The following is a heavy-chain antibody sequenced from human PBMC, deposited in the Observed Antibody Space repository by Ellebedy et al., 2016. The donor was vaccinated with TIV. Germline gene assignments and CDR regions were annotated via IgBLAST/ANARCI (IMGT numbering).Heavy chain of an antibody. Sequence: AASVKVSCKASGYTFTNYYMHWVRQAPGQGLEWLGIFSPGGGVTTYAQKLQGRVTMTSDTSTSTVYMELTSLRSDDPAVYFCAVARGIRGVFWGQGTLVTVSS. D-gene: IGHD3-10*01. J-gene: IGHJ4*02. CDR1: GYTFTNYY. V-gene: IGHV1-46*04. CDR3: AVARGIRGVF. CDR2: FSPGGGVT.